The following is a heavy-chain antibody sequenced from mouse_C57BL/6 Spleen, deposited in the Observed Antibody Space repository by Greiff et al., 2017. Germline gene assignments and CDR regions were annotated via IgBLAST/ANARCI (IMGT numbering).Heavy chain of an antibody. D-gene: IGHD2-4*01. Sequence: VQLQQSGPGLVQPSQSLSITCTVSGFSLTSYGVHWVRQPPGKGLEWLGVIWSGGSTDYNAAFISRLSISKDNSKSQVFFKMNSLQADDTAIYYCAKEDYDWYFDVWGTGTTVTVSS. J-gene: IGHJ1*03. CDR2: IWSGGST. CDR3: AKEDYDWYFDV. V-gene: IGHV2-4*01. CDR1: GFSLTSYG.